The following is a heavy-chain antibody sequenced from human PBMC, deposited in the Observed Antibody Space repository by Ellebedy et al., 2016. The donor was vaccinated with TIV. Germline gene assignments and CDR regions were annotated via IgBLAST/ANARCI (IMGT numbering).Heavy chain of an antibody. CDR3: ARVPRGDYAPGDYFDY. J-gene: IGHJ4*02. D-gene: IGHD4-17*01. V-gene: IGHV3-7*01. CDR1: GFTLSNYW. CDR2: IKQDGSEK. Sequence: PGGSLRLSCAASGFTLSNYWMSWVRQAPGKGLEWVANIKQDGSEKYYVDSVKGRFTISRDNAKNSLYLQMNSLRAEDTAVYYCARVPRGDYAPGDYFDYWGQGTLVTVSS.